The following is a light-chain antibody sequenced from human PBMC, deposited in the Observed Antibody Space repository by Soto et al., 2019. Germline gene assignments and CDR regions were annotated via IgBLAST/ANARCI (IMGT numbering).Light chain of an antibody. CDR1: QSVNSY. CDR2: DVS. Sequence: VLPQSPVTLSLSPVERVSLPCRASQSVNSYLAWYQQKPGQAPRLLIYDVSNRATGIPARFSGSGSGTDFTLTISSLEPEDFAVYYCQQRNYWQVTFGQGTRLEIK. J-gene: IGKJ5*01. CDR3: QQRNYWQVT. V-gene: IGKV3-11*01.